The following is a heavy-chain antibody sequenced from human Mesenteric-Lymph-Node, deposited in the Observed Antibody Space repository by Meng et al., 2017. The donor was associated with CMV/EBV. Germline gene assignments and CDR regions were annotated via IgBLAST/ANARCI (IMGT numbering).Heavy chain of an antibody. CDR1: GFTFSSYA. J-gene: IGHJ6*02. CDR3: ARGPTRGGVDFWSGYSNMDV. D-gene: IGHD3-3*01. V-gene: IGHV3-23*01. Sequence: GGSLRLSCAASGFTFSSYAMSWVRQAPGKGLEWVSAISGSGGSTYYADSVKGRFTISRDNSKNTLYLQMNSLRAEDTAVYYCARGPTRGGVDFWSGYSNMDVWGQGTTVTVSS. CDR2: ISGSGGST.